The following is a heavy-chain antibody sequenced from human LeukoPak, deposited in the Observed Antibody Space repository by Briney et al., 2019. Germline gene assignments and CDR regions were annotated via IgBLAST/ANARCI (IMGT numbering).Heavy chain of an antibody. D-gene: IGHD2-21*02. V-gene: IGHV4-59*01. CDR3: ARETGDSGLDY. CDR2: IYYSGST. Sequence: PSETLSLTCTVSGGSISSYYWSWIRQPPGKGLEWIGYIYYSGSTNYNPSLKSRVTISVDTSKNQFSLKLSSVTAADTAVYYCARETGDSGLDYWGQGTLVTVSS. J-gene: IGHJ4*02. CDR1: GGSISSYY.